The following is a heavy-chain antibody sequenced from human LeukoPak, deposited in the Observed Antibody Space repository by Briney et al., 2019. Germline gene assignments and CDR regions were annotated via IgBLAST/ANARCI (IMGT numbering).Heavy chain of an antibody. Sequence: GGSLRLSCAASGFTFSDSAMHWVRQASGKGLEWVGRIRSEANSYATAYSASAKGRFTISRDDSKNTAYLQMDSLKTEDTAVYDCTKHADSREDCANLAWGQGTLVAVPS. J-gene: IGHJ5*02. CDR1: GFTFSDSA. V-gene: IGHV3-73*01. CDR2: IRSEANSYAT. D-gene: IGHD2-21*02. CDR3: TKHADSREDCANLA.